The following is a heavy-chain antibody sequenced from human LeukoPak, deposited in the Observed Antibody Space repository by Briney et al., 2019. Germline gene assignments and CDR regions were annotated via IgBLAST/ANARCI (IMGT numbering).Heavy chain of an antibody. D-gene: IGHD3-16*01. CDR3: ASLSPLRLGDDAFDI. V-gene: IGHV1-69*05. CDR1: GYTFISYG. CDR2: IIPIFGTA. J-gene: IGHJ3*02. Sequence: GASVKVSCKTSGYTFISYGISWVRQAPGQGLEWMGGIIPIFGTANYAQKFQGRVTITTDESTSTAYMELSSLRSEDTAVYYCASLSPLRLGDDAFDIWGQGTMVTVSS.